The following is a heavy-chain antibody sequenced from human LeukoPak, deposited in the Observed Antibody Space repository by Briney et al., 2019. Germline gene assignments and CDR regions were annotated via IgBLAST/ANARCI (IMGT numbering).Heavy chain of an antibody. CDR2: IYRSSNGETT. J-gene: IGHJ4*02. D-gene: IGHD6-19*01. V-gene: IGHV3-15*01. CDR1: GITFSEAW. CDR3: TTYSSGFSPV. Sequence: KPGGSLRLSCADSGITFSEAWMRWVRQAPGKGLEWVGRIYRSSNGETTDYGAPVKGRFTMSRDDSKNPLYLQMNSLKTEDIAVLYWTTYSSGFSPVWRQGTPVTVSS.